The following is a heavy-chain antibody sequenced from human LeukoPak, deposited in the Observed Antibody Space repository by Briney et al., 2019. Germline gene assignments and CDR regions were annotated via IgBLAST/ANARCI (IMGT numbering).Heavy chain of an antibody. V-gene: IGHV5-51*01. CDR1: GYTFTNYW. CDR3: ARLNDYGSGSLLGY. D-gene: IGHD3-10*01. CDR2: IYPGDSDT. Sequence: GESLKISRKGSGYTFTNYWIAWVRQMPGKGLEWMGIIYPGDSDTRYSPSFQGQVIISADKSIRAAYLQWSSLNASDTAMYYCARLNDYGSGSLLGYWGQGTRVTVSS. J-gene: IGHJ4*02.